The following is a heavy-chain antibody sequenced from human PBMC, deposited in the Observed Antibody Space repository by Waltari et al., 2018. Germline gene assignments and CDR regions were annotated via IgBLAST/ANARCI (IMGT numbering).Heavy chain of an antibody. CDR1: GYSFSSYW. CDR2: IFPRDSDT. Sequence: EVQLVQSGTQVHTPGESLRISCKASGYSFSSYWIGWVRQMPGKGMEWMGIIFPRDSDTRYTPSSQGRFTISADKSTGTAYLQFSSLTASDTAMYFCARELIWPGELGPFDLWGQGTFVSVSS. V-gene: IGHV5-51*01. CDR3: ARELIWPGELGPFDL. J-gene: IGHJ3*01. D-gene: IGHD1-26*01.